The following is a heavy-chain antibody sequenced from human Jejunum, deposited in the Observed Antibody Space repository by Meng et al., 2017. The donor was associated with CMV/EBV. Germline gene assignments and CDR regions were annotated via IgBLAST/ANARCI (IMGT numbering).Heavy chain of an antibody. D-gene: IGHD2/OR15-2a*01. V-gene: IGHV3-23*01. CDR1: GFTFSNYA. CDR3: AKDQDDSFTLYYAYFQH. CDR2: ISGIGHNT. J-gene: IGHJ1*01. Sequence: EVQLLESGGGLVEPGGSLRLSCAASGFTFSNYAMSWVRQAPGKGLEWVSGISGIGHNTYYADSVKGRFTISRDNSKNTLFLQMNSLRAEDTAVYFCAKDQDDSFTLYYAYFQHWGQGTLVTVAS.